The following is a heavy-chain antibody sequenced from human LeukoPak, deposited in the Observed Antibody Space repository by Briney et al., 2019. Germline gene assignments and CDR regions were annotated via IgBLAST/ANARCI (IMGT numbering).Heavy chain of an antibody. CDR1: GLTVSSNY. V-gene: IGHV3-23*01. D-gene: IGHD1-26*01. J-gene: IGHJ4*02. CDR3: AKEEWELRSRHYDY. Sequence: SGGSLRLSCAASGLTVSSNYMSWVRQAPGKGLEWVSAISGSGGSTYYADSVKGRFTISRDNSKNTLYLQMNSLRAEDTAVYYCAKEEWELRSRHYDYWGQGTLVTVSS. CDR2: ISGSGGST.